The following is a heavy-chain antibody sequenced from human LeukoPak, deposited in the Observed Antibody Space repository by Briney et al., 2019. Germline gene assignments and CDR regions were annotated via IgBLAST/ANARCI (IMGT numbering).Heavy chain of an antibody. CDR1: GFTFGSYA. CDR2: ISSNGGST. CDR3: AKEMSSSNIDH. J-gene: IGHJ4*02. Sequence: PGGSQRLSCAASGFTFGSYAMHWVRQAPGKGLEYVSAISSNGGSTYYANSVKGRFTISRDNSKNTLYLQMGSLRAEDMAVYYCAKEMSSSNIDHCGQGTLVTVSS. D-gene: IGHD2-2*01. V-gene: IGHV3-64*01.